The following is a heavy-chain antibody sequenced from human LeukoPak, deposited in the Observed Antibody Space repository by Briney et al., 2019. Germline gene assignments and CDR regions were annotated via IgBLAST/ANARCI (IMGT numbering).Heavy chain of an antibody. J-gene: IGHJ5*02. V-gene: IGHV3-7*01. CDR3: ARPLSGSNWFDP. CDR2: IRQDGNEK. Sequence: GGSLRLSCAASGFIFSNCWMSWVRQAPGKGLEWVANIRQDGNEKYYVDSVKGRFTISRDNAKNSVYLQMNSLRAEDTAVYYCARPLSGSNWFDPWGQGTLVTVSS. D-gene: IGHD6-25*01. CDR1: GFIFSNCW.